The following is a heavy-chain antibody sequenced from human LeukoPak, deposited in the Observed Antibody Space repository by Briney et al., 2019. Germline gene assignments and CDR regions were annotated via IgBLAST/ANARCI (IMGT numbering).Heavy chain of an antibody. Sequence: GGTLRLSCAASGFTFSSYGMSWVRQAPGKGLEWVSAISGSGGSTYYADSVKGRFTISRDNSKNTLYLQMNSLRAEDTAVYYCAKAAYYYDSSGYSRGGDYFDYWGQGTLVTVSS. V-gene: IGHV3-23*01. CDR3: AKAAYYYDSSGYSRGGDYFDY. CDR1: GFTFSSYG. D-gene: IGHD3-22*01. J-gene: IGHJ4*02. CDR2: ISGSGGST.